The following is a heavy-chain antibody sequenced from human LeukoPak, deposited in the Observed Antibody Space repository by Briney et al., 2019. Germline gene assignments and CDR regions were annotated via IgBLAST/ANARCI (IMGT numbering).Heavy chain of an antibody. CDR2: ISGSGGST. CDR3: AKDKGDSSGWLYYFDY. V-gene: IGHV3-23*01. J-gene: IGHJ4*02. Sequence: PGGSLRLSCAASGFTFSSYAMSWVRQAPGKGLEWVSAISGSGGSTYYADSVKGRFTISRDNSKNTLYLQMNSLRAEDKAVYYCAKDKGDSSGWLYYFDYWGQGTLVTVSS. D-gene: IGHD6-19*01. CDR1: GFTFSSYA.